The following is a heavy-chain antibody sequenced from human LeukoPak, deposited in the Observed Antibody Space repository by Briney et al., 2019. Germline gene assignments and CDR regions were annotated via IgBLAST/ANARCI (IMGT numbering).Heavy chain of an antibody. CDR3: IVVVEPPDSDGFDV. CDR1: GFTFGNSW. Sequence: TGGSLRLSCAASGFTFGNSWVHWVRQAPGKGLVWDSLINADGSTTSYADSVKGRFTISRDNARNTLSLEMNSLTIEDTAVYYCIVVVEPPDSDGFDVWGQGTMITVSS. CDR2: INADGSTT. D-gene: IGHD1-14*01. J-gene: IGHJ3*01. V-gene: IGHV3-74*01.